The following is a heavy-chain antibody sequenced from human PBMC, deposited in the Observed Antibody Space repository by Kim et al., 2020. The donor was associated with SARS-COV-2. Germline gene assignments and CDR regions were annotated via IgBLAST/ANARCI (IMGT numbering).Heavy chain of an antibody. V-gene: IGHV3-7*01. CDR3: ARDVDSGSYLGDYYFDY. D-gene: IGHD1-26*01. J-gene: IGHJ4*02. CDR1: GFTFSSYW. CDR2: IKQDGSEK. Sequence: GGSLRLSCAASGFTFSSYWMSWVRQAPGKGLEWVANIKQDGSEKYYVDSVKGRFTISRDNAKNSLYLQMNSLRAEDTAVYYCARDVDSGSYLGDYYFDYWGQGTLVTVSS.